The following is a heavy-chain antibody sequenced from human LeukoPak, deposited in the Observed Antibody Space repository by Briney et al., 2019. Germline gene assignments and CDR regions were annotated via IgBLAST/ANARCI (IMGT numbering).Heavy chain of an antibody. D-gene: IGHD3-16*01. V-gene: IGHV1-69*06. Sequence: ASVKVSCKASGGTFSNYAISWVRQAPGQGLEGMGGIIPIFGTANYAQKFRGRVTITADKSTRTAYMELSSLRSEDTAVYYSARVNDSRDPPHFDYWGQGTLVTVSS. CDR1: GGTFSNYA. CDR2: IIPIFGTA. J-gene: IGHJ4*02. CDR3: ARVNDSRDPPHFDY.